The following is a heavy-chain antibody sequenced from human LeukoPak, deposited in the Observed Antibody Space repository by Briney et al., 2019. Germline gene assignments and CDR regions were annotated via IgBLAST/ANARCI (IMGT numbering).Heavy chain of an antibody. CDR2: IYYSGST. V-gene: IGHV4-59*01. J-gene: IGHJ3*02. CDR1: GGSISSYY. CDR3: ARDQGTPVLRYFDWTPRPFDI. D-gene: IGHD3-9*01. Sequence: PSETLSLTCTVSGGSISSYYWSWIRQPPGKGLEWIGYIYYSGSTNYNPSLKSRVTISVDTSKNQFSLKLSSVTAADTAVYYCARDQGTPVLRYFDWTPRPFDIWGQGTMVTVSS.